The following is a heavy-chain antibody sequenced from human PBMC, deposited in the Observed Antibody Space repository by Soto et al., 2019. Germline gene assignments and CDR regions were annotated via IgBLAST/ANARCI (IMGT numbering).Heavy chain of an antibody. CDR2: ISGYDGRT. CDR3: ARGLAAAGPVDY. V-gene: IGHV1-18*01. Sequence: ASVKVSCKTSGYTFTRYGISWVRQAPGQGLEWMGWISGYDGRTNFAQKVQDRVTMTTDTSTSTVYMELRSLSSDDTAVYYCARGLAAAGPVDYWGQGTLVTVSS. CDR1: GYTFTRYG. J-gene: IGHJ4*02. D-gene: IGHD6-13*01.